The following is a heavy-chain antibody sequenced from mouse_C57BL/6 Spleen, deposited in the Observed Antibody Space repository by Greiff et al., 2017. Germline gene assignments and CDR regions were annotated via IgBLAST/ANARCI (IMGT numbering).Heavy chain of an antibody. CDR3: AREGDYYGSSYERYFDY. V-gene: IGHV5-4*03. Sequence: EVKVVESGGGLVKPGGSLKLSCAASGFTFSSYAMSWVRQTPEKRLEWVATISDGGSYTYYPDNVKGRFTISRENAKNNQYLQMSHLKSEDTAMYYCAREGDYYGSSYERYFDYWGQGTTLTVSS. J-gene: IGHJ2*01. CDR2: ISDGGSYT. D-gene: IGHD1-1*01. CDR1: GFTFSSYA.